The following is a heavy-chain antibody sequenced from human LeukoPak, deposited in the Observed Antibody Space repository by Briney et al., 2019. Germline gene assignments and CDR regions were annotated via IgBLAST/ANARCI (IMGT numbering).Heavy chain of an antibody. Sequence: ASVEVSCKASGYTFTSYYMHWVRQAPGQGLEWMGIINPSGGSTSYAQKFQGRVTMTRDTSTSTVYMELSSLRSEDTAVYYCAREEIAVAGTSNFDYWGQGTLVTVSS. J-gene: IGHJ4*02. V-gene: IGHV1-46*01. CDR2: INPSGGST. CDR1: GYTFTSYY. CDR3: AREEIAVAGTSNFDY. D-gene: IGHD6-19*01.